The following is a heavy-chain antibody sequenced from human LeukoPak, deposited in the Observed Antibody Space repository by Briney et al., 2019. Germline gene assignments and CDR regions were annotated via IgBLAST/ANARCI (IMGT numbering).Heavy chain of an antibody. J-gene: IGHJ6*03. D-gene: IGHD6-25*01. CDR1: GFTFSSYA. CDR2: ISIDGGRT. V-gene: IGHV3-23*01. Sequence: PGRSLRLSCAASGFTFSSYAMCWVRQAPGKGPEWVSTISIDGGRTYYADSVKGRFTVSRDTSKNTLYLQMNSLRAEDTAVYYCARKGIGSSRYQNMDVWGKGTTVTVSS. CDR3: ARKGIGSSRYQNMDV.